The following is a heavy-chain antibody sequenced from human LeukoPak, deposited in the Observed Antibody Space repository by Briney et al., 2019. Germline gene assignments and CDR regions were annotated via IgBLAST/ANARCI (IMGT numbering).Heavy chain of an antibody. CDR2: ISGSGVST. J-gene: IGHJ4*02. D-gene: IGHD3-3*01. CDR1: GFTFSSYA. V-gene: IGHV3-23*01. Sequence: GGSLRLSCAASGFTFSSYAMSWVRQTPGQGLEWVSAISGSGVSTYYADSVKGRFTISRDNSKNTLHLQMNSLRAEDTAVYYCAKDQGNYEPHSVDYWGQGTLVTVSS. CDR3: AKDQGNYEPHSVDY.